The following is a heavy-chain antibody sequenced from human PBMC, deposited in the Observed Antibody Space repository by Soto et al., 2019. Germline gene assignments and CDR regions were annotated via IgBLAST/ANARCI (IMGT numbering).Heavy chain of an antibody. CDR1: GVTFSDHY. CDR2: IKNKDNGYTT. D-gene: IGHD3-10*01. J-gene: IGHJ6*02. V-gene: IGHV3-72*01. CDR3: AQGAIWFDESLAYGLAL. Sequence: GVSRRVSCAASGVTFSDHYMDWVRQAPGKGPEWIGRIKNKDNGYTTQYTASVNGRFAISRDDSMRSLVLQLSRLRTDDPAVYSGAQGAIWFDESLAYGLALSAQCATVTVS.